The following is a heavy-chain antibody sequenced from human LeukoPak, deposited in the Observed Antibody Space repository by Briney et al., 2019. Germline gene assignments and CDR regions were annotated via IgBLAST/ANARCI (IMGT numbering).Heavy chain of an antibody. CDR2: INHSGST. J-gene: IGHJ4*02. CDR1: GGSFSGYY. Sequence: PSETLSLTCAVYGGSFSGYYWSWIRQPPGKGLEWIGEINHSGSTNYNPSLKSRVTISVDTSKNQFSLKLSSVTAADTAVYYCARQRTSGWVPSYYFDYWGQGTLVTASS. CDR3: ARQRTSGWVPSYYFDY. V-gene: IGHV4-34*01. D-gene: IGHD6-19*01.